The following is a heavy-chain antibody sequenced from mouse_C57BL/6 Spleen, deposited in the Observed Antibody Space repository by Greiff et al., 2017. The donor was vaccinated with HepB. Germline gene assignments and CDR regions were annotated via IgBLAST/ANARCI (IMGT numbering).Heavy chain of an antibody. CDR3: ARPFTTVVPPYWYFDV. CDR2: IDPSDSYT. V-gene: IGHV1-69*01. CDR1: GYTFTSYW. Sequence: QVQLQQPGAELVMPGASVKLSCKASGYTFTSYWMHWVQQRPGQGLEWIGEIDPSDSYTNYNQKFKGKSTLTVDKSSSTAYMQLSSLTSEDSAVYYCARPFTTVVPPYWYFDVWGTGTTVTVSS. D-gene: IGHD1-1*01. J-gene: IGHJ1*03.